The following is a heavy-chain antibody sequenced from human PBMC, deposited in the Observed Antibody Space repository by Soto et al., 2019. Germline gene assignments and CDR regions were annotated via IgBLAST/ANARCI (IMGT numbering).Heavy chain of an antibody. CDR2: IYYSGST. CDR1: GGSISSGDYY. Sequence: QVQLQESGPGLVKPSQTLSLTCTVSGGSISSGDYYWSWIRQPPGKGLEWIGYIYYSGSTYYNPSLKSRVTITVDTSKNQFSLKLSSVTAAATAVYSCARTLGYCSGGSCYYAFDIWGQGTMVTVSS. CDR3: ARTLGYCSGGSCYYAFDI. V-gene: IGHV4-30-4*01. D-gene: IGHD2-15*01. J-gene: IGHJ3*02.